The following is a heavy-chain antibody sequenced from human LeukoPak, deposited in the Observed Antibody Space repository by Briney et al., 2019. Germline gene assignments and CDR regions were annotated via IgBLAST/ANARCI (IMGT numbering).Heavy chain of an antibody. Sequence: SETLSLTCTVSGGSISSYYWSWIRQPAGKGLEWIGRIYTSGSTNYSPSLKSRVTMSVDTSKNQFSLKLSSVTAADTAVYYCARVSVLTGYYKDYYYGMDVWGQGTTVTVSS. J-gene: IGHJ6*02. CDR1: GGSISSYY. V-gene: IGHV4-4*07. CDR3: ARVSVLTGYYKDYYYGMDV. D-gene: IGHD3-9*01. CDR2: IYTSGST.